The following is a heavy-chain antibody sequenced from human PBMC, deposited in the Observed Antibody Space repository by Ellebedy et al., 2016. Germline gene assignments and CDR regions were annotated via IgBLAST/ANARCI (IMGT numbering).Heavy chain of an antibody. D-gene: IGHD4/OR15-4a*01. CDR2: ISDTGYTT. J-gene: IGHJ4*02. CDR3: AKRLAMVGGSDCYDY. Sequence: GESLKISCAASGLTFGDYYMTWIRQAPGKGLEWVSYISDTGYTTYYADSVRGRFTISRDNAKNSLHLQMNSLTAEDTAVYYCAKRLAMVGGSDCYDYWGQGTLVTVSS. V-gene: IGHV3-11*01. CDR1: GLTFGDYY.